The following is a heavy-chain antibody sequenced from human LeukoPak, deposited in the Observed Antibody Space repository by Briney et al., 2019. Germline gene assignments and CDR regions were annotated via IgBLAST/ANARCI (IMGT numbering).Heavy chain of an antibody. Sequence: ASVKVSCKASGYTFTGYYMHWVRQAPGQGLEWMGWISAYNGNTNYAQKLQGRVTMTTDTSTSTAYMELRSLRSDDTAVYYCARTHPRIAVAVDYWGQGTLVTVSS. CDR3: ARTHPRIAVAVDY. V-gene: IGHV1-18*04. J-gene: IGHJ4*02. CDR1: GYTFTGYY. D-gene: IGHD6-19*01. CDR2: ISAYNGNT.